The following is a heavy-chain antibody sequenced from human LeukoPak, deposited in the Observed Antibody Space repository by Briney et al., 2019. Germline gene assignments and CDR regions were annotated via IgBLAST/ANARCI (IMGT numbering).Heavy chain of an antibody. CDR1: GFTFSSYA. CDR3: AKDREEYYDFWSGYLARIYFDY. V-gene: IGHV3-30-3*01. CDR2: ISYDGSNK. D-gene: IGHD3-3*01. J-gene: IGHJ4*02. Sequence: GRSLRLSCAASGFTFSSYAMHWVRQAPGKGLEWVAVISYDGSNKYYADSVKGRFTISRDNSKNTLYLQMNSLRAEDTAVYYCAKDREEYYDFWSGYLARIYFDYWGQGTLVTVSS.